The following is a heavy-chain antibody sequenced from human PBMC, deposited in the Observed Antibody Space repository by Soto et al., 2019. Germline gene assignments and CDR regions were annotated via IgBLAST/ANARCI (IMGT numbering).Heavy chain of an antibody. CDR2: ISYDGSNK. Sequence: QVQLVESGGGVVQPGRSLRLSCAASGFTFSSYGMHWVRQAPGKGLEWVAVISYDGSNKYYADSVKGRFTISRDNSKNTLYLQMNSLRAEDTAVYYCAKDRFWQQLARYLDYWGQGTLVTVSS. CDR3: AKDRFWQQLARYLDY. J-gene: IGHJ4*02. D-gene: IGHD6-13*01. V-gene: IGHV3-30*18. CDR1: GFTFSSYG.